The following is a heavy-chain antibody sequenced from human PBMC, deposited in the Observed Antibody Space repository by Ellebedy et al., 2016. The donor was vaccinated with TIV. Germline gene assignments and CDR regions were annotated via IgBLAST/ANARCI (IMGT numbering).Heavy chain of an antibody. CDR2: ITWHSGSL. Sequence: GGSLRLXCVASGFNFREHAMHWVRQTPGKGLEWVSTITWHSGSLVYADSVKGRFTISRDNAKKSLYLEMTTLRPADTALYYCARDPGSSGFHYLDSWGQGTPVTVSS. V-gene: IGHV3-9*01. CDR1: GFNFREHA. D-gene: IGHD6-19*01. J-gene: IGHJ4*02. CDR3: ARDPGSSGFHYLDS.